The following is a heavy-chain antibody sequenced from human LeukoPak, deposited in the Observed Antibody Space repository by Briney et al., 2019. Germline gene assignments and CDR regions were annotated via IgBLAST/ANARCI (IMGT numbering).Heavy chain of an antibody. J-gene: IGHJ4*02. D-gene: IGHD3-10*01. CDR1: GFTFSSYA. Sequence: GGSLRLSCAASGFTFSSYAMHWVRQAPGKGLQFVSAISSEGGSTYYADSVKGRFTISRDNSKNTVYLQMGSLRVEDMAVYYCAKDVIWFGELLPTDSWGQGTLVTVSS. CDR3: AKDVIWFGELLPTDS. CDR2: ISSEGGST. V-gene: IGHV3-64*02.